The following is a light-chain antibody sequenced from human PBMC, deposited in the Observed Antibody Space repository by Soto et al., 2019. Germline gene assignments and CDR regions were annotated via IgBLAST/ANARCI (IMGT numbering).Light chain of an antibody. Sequence: DIVMAQSPLSLHVTAGEPASISCRSSQRLLPTNGYNYVDWYLKKPGQSPKLLIYLGSNRASGVPDRFSGSGSGTDFTLQISRVEAEDVGVYYCMQALQSPFTFGPGAKVDIK. CDR1: QRLLPTNGYNY. J-gene: IGKJ3*01. CDR2: LGS. V-gene: IGKV2-28*01. CDR3: MQALQSPFT.